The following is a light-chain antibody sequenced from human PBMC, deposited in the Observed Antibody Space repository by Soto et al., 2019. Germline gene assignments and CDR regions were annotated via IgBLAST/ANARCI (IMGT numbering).Light chain of an antibody. J-gene: IGKJ1*01. CDR2: GPS. CDR3: QQYGSSPTWT. CDR1: QSVSSTY. Sequence: EIVLTQSPGTLSLSPGERATLSFRASQSVSSTYLAWYQHKPGQAPRLLIYGPSSRAAGIPDRFSGSGSGTDFTLTISRLEPEDFAVYYCQQYGSSPTWTFGQGTKVDI. V-gene: IGKV3-20*01.